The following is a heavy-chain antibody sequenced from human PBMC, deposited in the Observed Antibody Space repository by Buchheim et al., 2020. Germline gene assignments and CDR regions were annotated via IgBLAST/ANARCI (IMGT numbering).Heavy chain of an antibody. J-gene: IGHJ5*02. CDR3: ARRGDYYWFDP. CDR1: GSSFSTYW. CDR2: VRFSNSET. Sequence: EVKLVQSGAEVKKSGESLTLSCKDSGSSFSTYWVAWVRQMPGRGLEWMGNVRFSNSETRYSPSFEGHVTMSADKATRTSYLQWRSLKASDTAIYYCARRGDYYWFDPWGQGTL. D-gene: IGHD3-10*01. V-gene: IGHV5-51*01.